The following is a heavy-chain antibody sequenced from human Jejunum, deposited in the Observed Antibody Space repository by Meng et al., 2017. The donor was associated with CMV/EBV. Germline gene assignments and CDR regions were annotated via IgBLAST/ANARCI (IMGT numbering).Heavy chain of an antibody. V-gene: IGHV3-74*03. Sequence: LTLSTYWMHGVRQPPGKGRVWVARIISDGRNEKYAKYADSVEGRFTISRDNAKNTLYLQMNSLRAEDTAVYYCTRSTSSKTDSWEWGQGALATVSS. CDR2: IISDGR. CDR3: TRSTSSKTDSWE. D-gene: IGHD1-26*01. CDR1: LTLSTYW. J-gene: IGHJ4*02.